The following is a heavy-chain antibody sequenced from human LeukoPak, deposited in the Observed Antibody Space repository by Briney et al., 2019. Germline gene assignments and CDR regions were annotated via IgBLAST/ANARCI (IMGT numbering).Heavy chain of an antibody. D-gene: IGHD2/OR15-2a*01. Sequence: ASVKVSCKASGYTFTTYGMNWVRQAPGQGLEWMGWINTNTGNPTYAQGFTGRFVFSLDTSVSTAYLQISSLKAEDTAVYYCAGLLSWLHIWGQGTLVTVSS. CDR2: INTNTGNP. V-gene: IGHV7-4-1*02. CDR1: GYTFTTYG. J-gene: IGHJ4*02. CDR3: AGLLSWLHI.